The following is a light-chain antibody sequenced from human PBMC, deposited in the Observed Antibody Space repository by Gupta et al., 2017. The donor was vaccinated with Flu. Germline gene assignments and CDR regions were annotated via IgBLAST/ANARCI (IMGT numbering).Light chain of an antibody. CDR1: SSDVGGYNY. CDR3: SSYTSSSDGVI. V-gene: IGLV2-14*01. Sequence: QSALTQPSSVSGSPGQSITISCPGTSSDVGGYNYVSCYQQHPGKAPKIIINEVSNRPSGVSNRFSGSKSGNTASLTVSGLQAEDEADYYCSSYTSSSDGVIFGGGTKLTVL. J-gene: IGLJ2*01. CDR2: EVS.